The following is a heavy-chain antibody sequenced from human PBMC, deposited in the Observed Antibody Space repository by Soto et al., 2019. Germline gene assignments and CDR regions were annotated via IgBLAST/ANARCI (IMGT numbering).Heavy chain of an antibody. CDR1: GGSISSYY. CDR3: ARVPFSGSYYYYYYMDV. J-gene: IGHJ6*03. V-gene: IGHV4-59*01. Sequence: SETLSLTCTVSGGSISSYYWSWIRQPPGKGLEWIGYIYYSGSTNYNPSLKSRVTISVDTSKNQFSLKLSSVTAADTAVYYCARVPFSGSYYYYYYMDVWGKGTTVTVSS. CDR2: IYYSGST. D-gene: IGHD1-26*01.